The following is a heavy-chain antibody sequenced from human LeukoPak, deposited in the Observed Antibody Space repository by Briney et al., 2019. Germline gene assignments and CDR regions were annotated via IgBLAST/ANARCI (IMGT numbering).Heavy chain of an antibody. CDR2: ISSSGSAI. CDR3: ARGGAHSSSNCDY. CDR1: GFTFSSYE. D-gene: IGHD6-13*01. J-gene: IGHJ4*02. Sequence: PGGSLRLSCAASGFTFSSYEMNWVRQAPGKGLEWVSYISSSGSAIYYADSVKGRFTISRDNSKNTLYLQMNSLRVEDTAVYYCARGGAHSSSNCDYWGQGTLVTVSS. V-gene: IGHV3-48*03.